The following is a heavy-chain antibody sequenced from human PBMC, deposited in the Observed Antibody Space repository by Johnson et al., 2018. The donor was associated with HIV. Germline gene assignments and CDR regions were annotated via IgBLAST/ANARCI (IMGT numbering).Heavy chain of an antibody. J-gene: IGHJ3*02. CDR3: ARDFVGGVPQGAFDI. V-gene: IGHV3-30-3*01. CDR2: ISYDGSNK. D-gene: IGHD1-1*01. Sequence: VQLVESGGGVVQPGRSLRLSCAASGFTFSSYAMHWVRQAPGKGLAWVAVISYDGSNKYYADSVKGRFPISRDNSNNTLYLQMNSLRAEDTAVYYCARDFVGGVPQGAFDIWGQGTMVTVSS. CDR1: GFTFSSYA.